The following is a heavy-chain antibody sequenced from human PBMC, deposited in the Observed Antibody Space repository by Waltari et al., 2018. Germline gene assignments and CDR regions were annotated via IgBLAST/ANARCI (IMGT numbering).Heavy chain of an antibody. D-gene: IGHD1-26*01. CDR3: ARRSRFSGSPLGH. V-gene: IGHV3-48*03. CDR1: AFHFNIYE. J-gene: IGHJ1*01. Sequence: EVQLLESGGGLVEPGGTLCLSCSTSAFHFNIYEMTWVRQAPGNGLELVSYIRTRGNSANYADSVKGRFSLSRDNAKNSVDLQMNSLRAEDTAVYYCARRSRFSGSPLGHWGQGSLVIVSS. CDR2: IRTRGNSA.